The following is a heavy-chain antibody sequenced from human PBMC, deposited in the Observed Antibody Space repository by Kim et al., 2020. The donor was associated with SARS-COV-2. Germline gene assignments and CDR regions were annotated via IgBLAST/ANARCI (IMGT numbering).Heavy chain of an antibody. CDR3: ARNSCASCHNYYHGMDV. J-gene: IGHJ6*02. D-gene: IGHD2-2*02. CDR1: GFTFSSYS. Sequence: GGSLRLSCAASGFTFSSYSFHWFRQAPGKGLEWVVVTSLDGNNKHYADSVRGRFTISGDNSKDTLNLQMNSPRPEDSAVYFCARNSCASCHNYYHGMDVWGQGTTVTV. V-gene: IGHV3-30*04. CDR2: TSLDGNNK.